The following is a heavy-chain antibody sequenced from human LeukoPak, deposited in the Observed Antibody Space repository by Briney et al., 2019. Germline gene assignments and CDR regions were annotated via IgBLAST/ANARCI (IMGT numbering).Heavy chain of an antibody. D-gene: IGHD3-10*01. CDR3: ARERMVRGVITRVY. J-gene: IGHJ4*02. Sequence: SETLPLTCAVYGGSFSGYYWSWLRQPPGKGLEWIGEINHSGSTNYNPSLKSRVTISVDTSKNQFSLKLSSVTAADTAVYYCARERMVRGVITRVYWGQGTLVTVSS. CDR2: INHSGST. V-gene: IGHV4-34*01. CDR1: GGSFSGYY.